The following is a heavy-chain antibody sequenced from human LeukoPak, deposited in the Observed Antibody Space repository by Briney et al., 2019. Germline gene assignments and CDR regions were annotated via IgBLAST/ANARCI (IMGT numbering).Heavy chain of an antibody. J-gene: IGHJ4*02. V-gene: IGHV3-64*04. CDR3: ARGLRWYVIDF. D-gene: IGHD4-23*01. Sequence: GGSLRLSCSASGFTFSNYAMHWVRQAPGKGLEYASSISSNGGSTYYADSAKGRFTISRDNSKNTLYLQMNSLRAEDTAVYYCARGLRWYVIDFWGQGTLVTVSS. CDR2: ISSNGGST. CDR1: GFTFSNYA.